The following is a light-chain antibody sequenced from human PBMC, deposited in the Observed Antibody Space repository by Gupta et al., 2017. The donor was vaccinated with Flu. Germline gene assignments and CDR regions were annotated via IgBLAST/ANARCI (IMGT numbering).Light chain of an antibody. Sequence: QSVLTQPPSASGAPGQRVAISCSGGRPNIGSNTVTWYQQRPGTAPQLLMYSNNERPSGVPDRFSGSKSGTSASLAISGLQSEDEADYYCAAWDDSLNGYVFGSGTKVTVL. CDR3: AAWDDSLNGYV. CDR1: RPNIGSNT. J-gene: IGLJ1*01. V-gene: IGLV1-44*01. CDR2: SNN.